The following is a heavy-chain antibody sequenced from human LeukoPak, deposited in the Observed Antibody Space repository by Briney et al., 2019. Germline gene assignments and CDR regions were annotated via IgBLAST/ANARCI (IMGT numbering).Heavy chain of an antibody. V-gene: IGHV3-74*01. CDR3: TRQAGVTTTGGYYFDH. CDR1: GFTFSSYW. CDR2: INTDWSST. Sequence: GGSLRLSCAASGFTFSSYWMYWVRQAPGKGLVWVSRINTDWSSTSYADSVKGRFSISRDNAKNTLDLQMNSLRADDTAVYYWTRQAGVTTTGGYYFDHWGQGTLVTVSS. J-gene: IGHJ4*02. D-gene: IGHD4-11*01.